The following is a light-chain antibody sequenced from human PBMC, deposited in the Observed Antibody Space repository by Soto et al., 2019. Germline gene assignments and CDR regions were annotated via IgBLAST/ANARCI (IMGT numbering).Light chain of an antibody. V-gene: IGKV3-11*01. CDR1: QSVSSY. J-gene: IGKJ2*01. CDR2: DAS. Sequence: EIVLTQSPATLSLSPGERATLSCRASQSVSSYFAWYQQKPGHAPRLLIYDASNRATGIPARFSGSGSGTDFTLTISSLEPEDFAVYYCQQRSNWPPYTFGQGTKLEIK. CDR3: QQRSNWPPYT.